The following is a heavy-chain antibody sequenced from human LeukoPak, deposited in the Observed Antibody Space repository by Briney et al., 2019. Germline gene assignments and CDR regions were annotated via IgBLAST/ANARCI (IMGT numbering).Heavy chain of an antibody. J-gene: IGHJ5*02. CDR3: TTVVPAGSTPQS. CDR1: GFTFSNAW. D-gene: IGHD2-2*01. CDR2: VKSKTDGGTT. V-gene: IGHV3-15*01. Sequence: KPGGSLRLSCAASGFTFSNAWMSWVRQAPGKGLEWVGRVKSKTDGGTTDYAAPVKGRFTISRDDSKNTLYLQMNSLKTEDTAVYYCTTVVPAGSTPQSWGQGTLVTASS.